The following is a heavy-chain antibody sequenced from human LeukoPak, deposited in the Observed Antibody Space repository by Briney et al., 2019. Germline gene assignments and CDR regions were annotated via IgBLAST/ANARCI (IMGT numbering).Heavy chain of an antibody. J-gene: IGHJ3*02. V-gene: IGHV1-69*05. Sequence: SVKVSCKASGGTFSSYAISWVRQAPGQGLEWMGGIIPIFGTANYAQKFQGRVIMTRDTSTSTVYMELSSLRSEDTAVCYCARNLVDTTLLTSKNAFDIWGQGTMVTVSS. CDR2: IIPIFGTA. CDR3: ARNLVDTTLLTSKNAFDI. D-gene: IGHD5-18*01. CDR1: GGTFSSYA.